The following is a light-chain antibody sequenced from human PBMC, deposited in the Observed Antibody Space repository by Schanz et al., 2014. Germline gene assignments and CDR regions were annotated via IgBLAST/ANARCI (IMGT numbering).Light chain of an antibody. CDR1: SSDVGGYNY. V-gene: IGLV2-8*01. CDR3: TSYTSITTYV. Sequence: QSALTQPPSASGSPGQSVTISCTGTSSDVGGYNYVSWYQQHPGKAPRLIIYGVSQRPSGVPDRFSASKSGNTASLTISGLQAEDEADYYCTSYTSITTYVFGTGTKLTVL. J-gene: IGLJ1*01. CDR2: GVS.